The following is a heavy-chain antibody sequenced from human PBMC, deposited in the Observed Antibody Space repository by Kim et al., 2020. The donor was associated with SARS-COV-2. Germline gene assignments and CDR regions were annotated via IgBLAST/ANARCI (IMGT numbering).Heavy chain of an antibody. V-gene: IGHV5-51*01. J-gene: IGHJ4*02. CDR2: IHPGDSDT. CDR1: GYSFTSYW. D-gene: IGHD3-22*01. CDR3: ARRLGSPYYYDSSGYTYDY. Sequence: GESLKISCKGSGYSFTSYWIGWVRQMPGKGLEWMGIIHPGDSDTRYSPSFQGQVTISADKSNSTAYLQWSSLKASDTAVYYCARRLGSPYYYDSSGYTYDYWGQGTLVTVSS.